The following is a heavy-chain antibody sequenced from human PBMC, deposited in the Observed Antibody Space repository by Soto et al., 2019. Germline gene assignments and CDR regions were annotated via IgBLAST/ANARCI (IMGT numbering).Heavy chain of an antibody. CDR3: ARRIPFGSGRDV. D-gene: IGHD2-21*01. Sequence: EVQLVESGGGLVQPGGSLRLSCAASGFTFSNYAMHWVRQAPGKGLEYVSVITSNGGNTDYASSVKGRFTISRDNSKNTLYRQMGSLRAEDMAVYYCARRIPFGSGRDVWAQGTTVTVSS. J-gene: IGHJ6*02. V-gene: IGHV3-64*01. CDR2: ITSNGGNT. CDR1: GFTFSNYA.